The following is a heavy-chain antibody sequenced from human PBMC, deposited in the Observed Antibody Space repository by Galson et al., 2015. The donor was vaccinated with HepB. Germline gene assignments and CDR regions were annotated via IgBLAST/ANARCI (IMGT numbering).Heavy chain of an antibody. V-gene: IGHV3-30*03. CDR2: VEYDGSDK. J-gene: IGHJ4*02. D-gene: IGHD1-14*01. CDR3: ARDGSGTYYFDY. CDR1: GFTFSYYS. Sequence: SLRLSCAASGFTFSYYSMHWVRLAPGKGLEWVAAVEYDGSDKYYADSVKGQFTISRDNSKNTLYLQMDSLRGEDTAVYYCARDGSGTYYFDYWGQGTLVTVSS.